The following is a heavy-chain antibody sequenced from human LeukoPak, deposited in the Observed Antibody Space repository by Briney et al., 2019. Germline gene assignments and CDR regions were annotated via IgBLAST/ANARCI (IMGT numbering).Heavy chain of an antibody. CDR1: GGSISSSSYY. CDR3: ARGEGFGESTDY. V-gene: IGHV4-39*07. CDR2: IYYSGST. D-gene: IGHD3-10*01. Sequence: SETLSLTCTVSGGSISSSSYYWGWIRQPPGKGLEWTGSIYYSGSTYYNPSLKSRVTISVDTSKNQFSLKLNSVTAADTAVYYCARGEGFGESTDYWGQGTLVTVSS. J-gene: IGHJ4*02.